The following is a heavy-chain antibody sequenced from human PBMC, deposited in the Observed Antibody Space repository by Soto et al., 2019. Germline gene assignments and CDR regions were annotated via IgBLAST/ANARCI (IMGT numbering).Heavy chain of an antibody. Sequence: SETLSLTCTVSGGPITNYYWTWIRQPAGKGLEWIGHIYSSGSTNYNPSLKSRVTMSVDTSKNQFSLKLRSVTAADTAIYYCARHGREAARPYYSYAMDVWVQGTTVTVS. D-gene: IGHD6-6*01. V-gene: IGHV4-4*07. CDR2: IYSSGST. CDR3: ARHGREAARPYYSYAMDV. J-gene: IGHJ6*02. CDR1: GGPITNYY.